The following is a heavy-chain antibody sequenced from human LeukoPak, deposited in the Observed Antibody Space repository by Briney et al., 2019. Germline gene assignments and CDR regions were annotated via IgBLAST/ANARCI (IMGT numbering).Heavy chain of an antibody. CDR3: ARDVSGSSSYYYYMDV. J-gene: IGHJ6*03. V-gene: IGHV3-48*04. CDR1: GFTFSSYS. CDR2: ISSSSSTI. D-gene: IGHD6-6*01. Sequence: GGSLRLSCAASGFTFSSYSMNWVRQAPGKGLEWVSYISSSSSTIYYADSVKGRFTISRDNAKNSLYLQMNSLRAEDTAVYYCARDVSGSSSYYYYMDVWGKGTTVTVSS.